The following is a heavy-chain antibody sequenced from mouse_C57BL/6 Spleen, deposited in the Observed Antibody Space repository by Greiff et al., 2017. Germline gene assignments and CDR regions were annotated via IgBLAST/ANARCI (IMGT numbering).Heavy chain of an antibody. CDR1: GYTFTSYT. J-gene: IGHJ2*01. CDR3: ARGGDYYGSSYYFDY. Sequence: QVQLQQSGAELARPGASVKMSCKASGYTFTSYTMHWVKQRPGQGLEWIGYINPSSGYTKYNQKFKDKATLTADKSSSTAYVQLSSLTSEDSAVHYCARGGDYYGSSYYFDYWGQGTTLTVSS. V-gene: IGHV1-4*01. D-gene: IGHD1-1*01. CDR2: INPSSGYT.